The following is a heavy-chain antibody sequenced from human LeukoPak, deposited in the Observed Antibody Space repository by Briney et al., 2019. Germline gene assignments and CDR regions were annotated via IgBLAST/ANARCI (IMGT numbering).Heavy chain of an antibody. CDR3: ASELLSEAFDI. CDR2: INHSGST. D-gene: IGHD1-14*01. V-gene: IGHV4-34*01. CDR1: GGSFSGYY. J-gene: IGHJ3*02. Sequence: SETLSLTCAVYGGSFSGYYWSWIRQPPGKGLEWIGEINHSGSTNYNPSLKSLVTISVDTYKNQFSQKLSSVTAADTVLYYCASELLSEAFDIWGQGTMVTVSS.